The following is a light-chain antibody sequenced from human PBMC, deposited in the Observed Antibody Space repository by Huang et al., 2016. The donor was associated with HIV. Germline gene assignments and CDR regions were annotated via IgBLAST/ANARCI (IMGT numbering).Light chain of an antibody. CDR3: QHRVT. Sequence: EFVLTQFPATLSLPPGERATLSCRASQSVSSYLVWYQQKPGQAPRLLIFDASTRATGIPARFSGSGSGTDFTLIISSLEPEDFAVYYCQHRVTFGQGTKVEIK. J-gene: IGKJ1*01. CDR2: DAS. CDR1: QSVSSY. V-gene: IGKV3-11*01.